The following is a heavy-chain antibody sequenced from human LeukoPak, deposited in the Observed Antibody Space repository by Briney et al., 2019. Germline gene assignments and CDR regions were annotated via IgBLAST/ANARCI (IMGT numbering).Heavy chain of an antibody. CDR1: GGSISSSSYY. D-gene: IGHD3-22*01. CDR2: INHSGST. V-gene: IGHV4-39*07. J-gene: IGHJ4*02. Sequence: SETLSLTCTVSGGSISSSSYYWGWIRQPPGKGLEWIGEINHSGSTNYNPSLKSRVTISVDTSKNQFSLKLSSVTAADTAVYYCARAPTYDSSGYYYFDYWGQGTLVTVSS. CDR3: ARAPTYDSSGYYYFDY.